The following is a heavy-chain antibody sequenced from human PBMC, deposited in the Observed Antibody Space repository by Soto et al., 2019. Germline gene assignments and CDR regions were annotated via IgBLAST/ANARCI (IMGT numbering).Heavy chain of an antibody. V-gene: IGHV1-24*01. J-gene: IGHJ5*02. D-gene: IGHD3-3*01. CDR2: FDPEDGET. CDR3: ATGDFWSGHNWFDP. Sequence: ASVKVSCKVSGYTLTELSMHWVRQAPGKGLEWMGGFDPEDGETIYAQKFQGRVTMTEDTSTDTAYMELSSLRSEDTAVYYRATGDFWSGHNWFDPWGQGTLVTVPS. CDR1: GYTLTELS.